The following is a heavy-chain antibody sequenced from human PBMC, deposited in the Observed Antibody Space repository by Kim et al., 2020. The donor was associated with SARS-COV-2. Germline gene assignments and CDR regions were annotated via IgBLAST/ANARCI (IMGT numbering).Heavy chain of an antibody. D-gene: IGHD6-13*01. V-gene: IGHV3-30*18. CDR1: GFTFSSYA. J-gene: IGHJ4*02. CDR2: ISYDGSNK. CDR3: TKDRIAAAPKPPFDY. Sequence: GGSLRLSCAASGFTFSSYAMHWVRQAPGKGLEWVAVISYDGSNKYYADSVKGRFTISRDNSKNTLYLQMNSLRAEDTAVYYCTKDRIAAAPKPPFDYWGQGTLVTVSS.